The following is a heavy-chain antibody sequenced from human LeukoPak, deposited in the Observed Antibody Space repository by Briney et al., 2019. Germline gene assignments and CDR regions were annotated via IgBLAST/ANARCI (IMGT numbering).Heavy chain of an antibody. J-gene: IGHJ4*02. Sequence: ETLSLTCTVSGGSISSSSYYWGWIRQPPGKGLEWVSSISSSSSYIYYADSVKGRFTISRDNAKNSLYLQMNSLRAEDTAVYYCATAAAGTVLYYFDYWGQGTLVTVSS. V-gene: IGHV3-21*01. CDR1: GGSISSSS. CDR2: ISSSSSYI. D-gene: IGHD6-13*01. CDR3: ATAAAGTVLYYFDY.